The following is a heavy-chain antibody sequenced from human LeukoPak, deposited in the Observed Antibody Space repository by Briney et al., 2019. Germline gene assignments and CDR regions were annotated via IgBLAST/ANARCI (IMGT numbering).Heavy chain of an antibody. V-gene: IGHV4-34*01. CDR2: INHSGST. J-gene: IGHJ5*02. Sequence: SETLSLTCAVYGGSFSGYYRSWIRQPPGKGLEWIGEINHSGSTNYNPSLKSRVTISVDTSKNQFSLKLSSVTAADTAVYYCARVGPTMVRGVIAGDWFDPWGQGTLVTVSS. CDR3: ARVGPTMVRGVIAGDWFDP. CDR1: GGSFSGYY. D-gene: IGHD3-10*01.